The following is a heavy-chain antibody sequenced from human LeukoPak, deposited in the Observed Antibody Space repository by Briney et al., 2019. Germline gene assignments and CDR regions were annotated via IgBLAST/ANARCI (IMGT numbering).Heavy chain of an antibody. CDR2: MNPNSGNT. CDR3: ARGALIYGSGIGSWFDP. CDR1: GYTFTSYD. Sequence: ASVKVSCKASGYTFTSYDINWVRQATGQGLEWMGWMNPNSGNTGYAQKFQGRVTMTRNTSISTAYMELSSLRSEDTAVYYCARGALIYGSGIGSWFDPWGQGTLVTVSS. V-gene: IGHV1-8*01. J-gene: IGHJ5*02. D-gene: IGHD3-10*01.